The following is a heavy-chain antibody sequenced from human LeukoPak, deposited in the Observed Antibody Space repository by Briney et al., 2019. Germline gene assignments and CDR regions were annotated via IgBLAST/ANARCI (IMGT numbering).Heavy chain of an antibody. CDR3: WVGELLNWGYYFDY. V-gene: IGHV4-34*03. J-gene: IGHJ4*02. CDR1: GGSFSGYY. D-gene: IGHD3-10*01. Sequence: PSETLSLTCAVYGGSFSGYYWSWIRQPPGKGLEWIGEINHSGSTNYNPSLKSRVTISVDTSKNQFSLKLSSVTAADTAVYYCWVGELLNWGYYFDYWGQGTLVTVSS. CDR2: INHSGST.